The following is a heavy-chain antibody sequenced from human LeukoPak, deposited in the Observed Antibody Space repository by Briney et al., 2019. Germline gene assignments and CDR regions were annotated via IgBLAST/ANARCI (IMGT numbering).Heavy chain of an antibody. V-gene: IGHV3-64*01. Sequence: GGSLRLSCVASGFPFSDYAMHWFRQAPGKGPEYVSTINGDGGFTYYANSVKGRFTISRDNSKNTLYLQLGSLRAEDMAVFYCARDLAYCSGGSCYSDYYYGMDVWGQGTTVTVSS. D-gene: IGHD2-15*01. CDR3: ARDLAYCSGGSCYSDYYYGMDV. CDR1: GFPFSDYA. J-gene: IGHJ6*02. CDR2: INGDGGFT.